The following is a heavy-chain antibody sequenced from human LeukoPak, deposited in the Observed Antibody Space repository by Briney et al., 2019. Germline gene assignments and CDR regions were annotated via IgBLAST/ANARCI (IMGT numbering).Heavy chain of an antibody. CDR3: ATSYDYGDYGGFDY. Sequence: ASVPVSCKASGYTLTGYYMHWVRQAPGQGLEWMGWINPNSGGTNYAQKFQGRVTMTRDTSISTAYMELSRLRSDDTAVYYCATSYDYGDYGGFDYWGQGTLVTVSS. V-gene: IGHV1-2*02. J-gene: IGHJ4*02. D-gene: IGHD4-17*01. CDR2: INPNSGGT. CDR1: GYTLTGYY.